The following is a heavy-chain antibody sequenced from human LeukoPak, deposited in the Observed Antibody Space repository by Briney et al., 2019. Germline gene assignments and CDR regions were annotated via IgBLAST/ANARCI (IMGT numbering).Heavy chain of an antibody. Sequence: SETLSLTCTVSGGSISSYYWSWIRQPPGKGLEWIGYIYYSGGTNYNPSLKSRVTISVDTSKNQFSLKLSSVTAADTAVYYCASVLGRNWFDPWGQGTLVTVSS. CDR2: IYYSGGT. CDR3: ASVLGRNWFDP. J-gene: IGHJ5*02. D-gene: IGHD1-1*01. CDR1: GGSISSYY. V-gene: IGHV4-59*01.